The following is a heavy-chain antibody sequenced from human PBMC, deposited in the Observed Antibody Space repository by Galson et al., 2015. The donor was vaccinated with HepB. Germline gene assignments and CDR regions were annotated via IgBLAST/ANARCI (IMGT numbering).Heavy chain of an antibody. J-gene: IGHJ6*02. CDR1: GFPFSTYW. CDR3: VRDALHDSRGNDYAMDV. V-gene: IGHV3-74*01. CDR2: IKSDGRGA. Sequence: SLRLSCAASGFPFSTYWMHWVRQAPGKGLVWVSRIKSDGRGADYADCVKGRFTIARDNAKTTLYLQMNSLRAEDTAVYYCVRDALHDSRGNDYAMDVWGQGTTVTVSS. D-gene: IGHD3-22*01.